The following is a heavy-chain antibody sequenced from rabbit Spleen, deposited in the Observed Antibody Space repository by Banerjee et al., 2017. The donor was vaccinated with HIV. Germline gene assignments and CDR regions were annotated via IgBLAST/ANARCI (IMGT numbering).Heavy chain of an antibody. CDR1: GFSFSSRYY. D-gene: IGHD2-1*01. CDR2: IYSGSSGDT. CDR3: ARGSATMTMVITGFYLSL. Sequence: QSLEESGGDLVKPGASLTLTCTASGFSFSSRYYMCWVRQAPGKGLEWIACIYSGSSGDTYYASWAKGRFTISKTSSTTVTLQMTSLTAADTATYFCARGSATMTMVITGFYLSLWGQGTLVTVS. J-gene: IGHJ4*01. V-gene: IGHV1S40*01.